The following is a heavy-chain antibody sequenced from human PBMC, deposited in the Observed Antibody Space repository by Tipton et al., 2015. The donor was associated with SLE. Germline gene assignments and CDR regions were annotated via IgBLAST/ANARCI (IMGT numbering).Heavy chain of an antibody. CDR2: INSDGTGT. D-gene: IGHD6-19*01. CDR1: GFTFSSYW. V-gene: IGHV3-74*01. J-gene: IGHJ6*02. CDR3: AKGSGWYEDDGMDV. Sequence: SLRLSCAASGFTFSSYWMHWVRQVPGKGLVWVSRINSDGTGTSYADSVKGRFTISRDNAKNTQYLQMNSLRAEDTAVYFCAKGSGWYEDDGMDVWGQGTTVTFSS.